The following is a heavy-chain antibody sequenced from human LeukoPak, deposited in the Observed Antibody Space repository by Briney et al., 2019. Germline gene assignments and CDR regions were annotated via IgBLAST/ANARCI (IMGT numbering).Heavy chain of an antibody. J-gene: IGHJ4*02. CDR3: ARSTTGSFDY. D-gene: IGHD1-1*01. V-gene: IGHV6-1*01. CDR2: TYYRSKWYN. CDR1: GDTVSAITSS. Sequence: HSQTLSLTCAISGDTVSAITSSWQWIRQSPSRGLEWLGRTYYRSKWYNEYAESVRSRITINPDTSKNQSSLQLNSVTPEDTAIYYCARSTTGSFDYWGQGTLVTVSS.